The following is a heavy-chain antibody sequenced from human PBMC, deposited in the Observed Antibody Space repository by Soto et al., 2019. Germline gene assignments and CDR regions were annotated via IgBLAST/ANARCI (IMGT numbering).Heavy chain of an antibody. CDR2: ISGSGGST. D-gene: IGHD6-13*01. CDR1: GFTFSSYA. J-gene: IGHJ4*02. CDR3: AKADSSSWYYFDY. Sequence: GGSLRLSCAASGFTFSSYAMSRVRQAPGKGLEWVSAISGSGGSTYYADSVKGRFTISRDNSKNTLYLQMNSLRAEDTAVYYCAKADSSSWYYFDYWGQGTLVTVSS. V-gene: IGHV3-23*01.